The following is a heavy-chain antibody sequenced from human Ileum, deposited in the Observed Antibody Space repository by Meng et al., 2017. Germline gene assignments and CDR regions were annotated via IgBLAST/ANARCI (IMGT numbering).Heavy chain of an antibody. J-gene: IGHJ5*02. D-gene: IGHD3-16*02. Sequence: EGQLVEAGGCLVTPGGSLRLSCVVSGLTFSNYWMHWVRQVPGKGLVWVSRIKYDGTSTYYADSVRGRFTISRDNAKNTLYLQMNSLRAEDTAVYYCAISDWFDPWGQGTLVTVSS. CDR1: GLTFSNYW. CDR3: AISDWFDP. V-gene: IGHV3-74*01. CDR2: IKYDGTST.